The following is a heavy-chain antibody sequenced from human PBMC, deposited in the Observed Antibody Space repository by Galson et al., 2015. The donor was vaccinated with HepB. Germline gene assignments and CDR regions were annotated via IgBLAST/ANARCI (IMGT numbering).Heavy chain of an antibody. Sequence: PALVKPTQTLTLTCTFSGFSLSTSGVGVGWIRQPPGKALEWLALIYWDDDKRYSPSLKSRLTITKDTSKNQVVLTMTNMDPVGTATYYCAHIGPARVWGASWFDPWGQGTLVTVSS. CDR2: IYWDDDK. D-gene: IGHD3-16*01. CDR1: GFSLSTSGVG. CDR3: AHIGPARVWGASWFDP. J-gene: IGHJ5*02. V-gene: IGHV2-5*02.